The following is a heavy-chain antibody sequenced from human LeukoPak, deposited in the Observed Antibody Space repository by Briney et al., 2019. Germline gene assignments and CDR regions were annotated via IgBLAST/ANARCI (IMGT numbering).Heavy chain of an antibody. CDR3: ARGRSSWKD. D-gene: IGHD2-15*01. V-gene: IGHV3-21*01. CDR2: ISSSSTYI. Sequence: PGGSLRLSCAASGFTFSSYSMNWVRQGPGRGLEWVSFISSSSTYIYYADSVKGRFTISRDNAKNSLYLQMNSLRAEDTAVYYCARGRSSWKDWGQGTLVTVSS. J-gene: IGHJ4*02. CDR1: GFTFSSYS.